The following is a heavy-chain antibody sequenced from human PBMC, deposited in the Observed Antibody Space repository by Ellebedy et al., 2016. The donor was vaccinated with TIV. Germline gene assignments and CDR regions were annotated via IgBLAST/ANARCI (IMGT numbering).Heavy chain of an antibody. J-gene: IGHJ4*02. CDR2: INAGNGNT. D-gene: IGHD4-17*01. CDR3: ARVQEDDYGDY. Sequence: ASAKVSCXASGYTFTSYAMHWVRQAPGQRLEWMGWINAGNGNTKYSQKFQGRVTITRDTSASTAYMELSSLRSEDTAVYYCARVQEDDYGDYWGQGTLVTVSS. CDR1: GYTFTSYA. V-gene: IGHV1-3*01.